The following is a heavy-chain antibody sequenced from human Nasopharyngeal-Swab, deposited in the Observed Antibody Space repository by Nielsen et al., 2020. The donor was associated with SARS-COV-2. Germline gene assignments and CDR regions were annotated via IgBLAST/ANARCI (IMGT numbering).Heavy chain of an antibody. V-gene: IGHV3-23*01. D-gene: IGHD3-10*01. CDR3: ARRLVWFGEAHYYYYGMDV. Sequence: GGSLRLSCAASGFTFTSYAMSWVRQAPGKGLEWVSGISGSGDTTLYADSVKGRFTLSRDISKNTLYLQMDSLRPEDTAVYYCARRLVWFGEAHYYYYGMDVWGQGSTVTVSS. CDR2: ISGSGDTT. J-gene: IGHJ6*02. CDR1: GFTFTSYA.